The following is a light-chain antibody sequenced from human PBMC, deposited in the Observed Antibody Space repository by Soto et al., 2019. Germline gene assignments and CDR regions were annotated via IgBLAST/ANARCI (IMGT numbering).Light chain of an antibody. V-gene: IGLV1-40*01. CDR3: QSYDISLSVSVV. Sequence: QSVLTQPPSVSGAPGQRVTISCTGSSSIIGAGYDVQWYQQLPGAAPRLLIFGNTNRPSGVPDRFSGSRSGTSASLAISGLQAEDEAYYYCQSYDISLSVSVVFGGGTKLTVL. CDR2: GNT. CDR1: SSIIGAGYD. J-gene: IGLJ2*01.